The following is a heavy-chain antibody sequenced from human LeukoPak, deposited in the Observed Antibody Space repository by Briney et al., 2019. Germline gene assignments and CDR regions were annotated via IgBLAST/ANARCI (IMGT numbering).Heavy chain of an antibody. CDR2: INTNTGNP. V-gene: IGHV7-4-1*02. J-gene: IGHJ3*02. CDR1: GYTFTTYA. D-gene: IGHD4-17*01. Sequence: ASVKVSCKASGYTFTTYAMNWVRQAPGQGLEWMGWINTNTGNPTYAQGFTGRFVFSLDTSVSTAYLQISSLKAEDTAVYYCARDPYGDYVPDAFDIWGQGTMVTVSS. CDR3: ARDPYGDYVPDAFDI.